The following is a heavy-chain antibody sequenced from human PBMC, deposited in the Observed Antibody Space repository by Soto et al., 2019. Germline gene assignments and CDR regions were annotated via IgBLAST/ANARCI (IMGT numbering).Heavy chain of an antibody. Sequence: ASVKVSCKASGYTFTSYAMHWVRQAPGQRLEWMGWINAGNGNTKYSQKFQGRVTITRDTSASTVYMELSSLRSEDTAVYYCARIRFGELAYWGQGTLVTVSS. CDR2: INAGNGNT. CDR3: ARIRFGELAY. D-gene: IGHD3-10*01. CDR1: GYTFTSYA. J-gene: IGHJ4*02. V-gene: IGHV1-3*01.